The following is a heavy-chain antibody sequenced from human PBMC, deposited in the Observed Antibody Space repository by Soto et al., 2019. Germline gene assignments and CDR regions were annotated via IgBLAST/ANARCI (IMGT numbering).Heavy chain of an antibody. CDR2: ISSSGSTI. CDR1: GFTFSDYY. V-gene: IGHV3-11*01. Sequence: GGSLRLSCAASGFTFSDYYMSWIRQAPGKGLEWVSYISSSGSTIYYADSVKGRFTISRDNAKNSLYLQMNSLRAEDTAVYYCARTAVAGTYGQELWFDTWGQGTLVTVSS. J-gene: IGHJ5*02. D-gene: IGHD6-19*01. CDR3: ARTAVAGTYGQELWFDT.